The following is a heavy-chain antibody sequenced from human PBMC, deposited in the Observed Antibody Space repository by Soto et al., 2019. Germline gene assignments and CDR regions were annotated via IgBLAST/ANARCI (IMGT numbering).Heavy chain of an antibody. CDR2: INADDDGT. CDR3: ASPTGTYALEI. D-gene: IGHD1-26*01. CDR1: GYSYISYA. J-gene: IGHJ4*02. Sequence: ASVQVSCKASGYSYISYAIHWVRQAPGQGLEWMGWINADDDGTKYSQKFQGRITITRDTNASTIYLELSSLTSEDTAIYYCASPTGTYALEIWGQGTPVTVSS. V-gene: IGHV1-3*01.